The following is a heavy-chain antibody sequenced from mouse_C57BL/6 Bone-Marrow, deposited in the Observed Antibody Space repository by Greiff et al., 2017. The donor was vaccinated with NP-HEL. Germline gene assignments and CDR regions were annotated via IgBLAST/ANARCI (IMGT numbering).Heavy chain of an antibody. CDR1: GFTFSSYT. Sequence: EVKLVESGGGLVKPGGSLKLSCAASGFTFSSYTMSWVRQTPEKRLEWVATISGGGGNTYYPDSVKGRFTISRDNAKNTLYLQMSSLRSEYTALYYCARPTLSYYYGSAWFAYWGQGTLVTVSA. CDR2: ISGGGGNT. CDR3: ARPTLSYYYGSAWFAY. D-gene: IGHD1-1*01. V-gene: IGHV5-9*01. J-gene: IGHJ3*01.